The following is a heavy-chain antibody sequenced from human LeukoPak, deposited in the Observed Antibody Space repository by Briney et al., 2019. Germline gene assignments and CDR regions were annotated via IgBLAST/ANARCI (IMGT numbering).Heavy chain of an antibody. Sequence: SETLSLTCTVSGGSIRSYYRSWIRQPPGKGLEWIGYIYYIGSTTYNPSLKSRVTISVDTSKNQFSLKLSSVTAADTAVYYCARPGKIAVALFVPAGRGRAFDIWGQGTMVTVSS. V-gene: IGHV4-59*12. J-gene: IGHJ3*02. CDR2: IYYIGST. D-gene: IGHD6-19*01. CDR3: ARPGKIAVALFVPAGRGRAFDI. CDR1: GGSIRSYY.